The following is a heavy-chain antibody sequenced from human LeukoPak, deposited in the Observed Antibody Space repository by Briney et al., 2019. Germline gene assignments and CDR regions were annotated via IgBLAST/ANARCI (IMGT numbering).Heavy chain of an antibody. Sequence: TGGSLRLSCTASRFNFHYYALHWVRQAPGKGLEWVAVISYDGSNKYYADSVKGRFTISRDNSKNTLYLQMNSLRAEDTAVYYCARSYDFWSGYDYWGQGTLVTVSS. CDR1: RFNFHYYA. CDR2: ISYDGSNK. CDR3: ARSYDFWSGYDY. D-gene: IGHD3-3*01. J-gene: IGHJ4*02. V-gene: IGHV3-30-3*01.